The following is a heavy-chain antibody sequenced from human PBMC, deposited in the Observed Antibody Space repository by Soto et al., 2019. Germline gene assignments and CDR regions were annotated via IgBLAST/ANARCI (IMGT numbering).Heavy chain of an antibody. CDR3: ARDLRDFSLFLGNWFDP. D-gene: IGHD3-16*01. V-gene: IGHV1-69*06. CDR2: IIPIFGTA. CDR1: GGTFSSYA. J-gene: IGHJ5*02. Sequence: QVQLVQSGAEVKKPGSSVKVSCKASGGTFSSYAISWVRQAPGQGLEWMGGIIPIFGTANYAQKFQGRVTITADKSTSTAYMELSSLRSEDTAVYYCARDLRDFSLFLGNWFDPWGQGTLVTVSS.